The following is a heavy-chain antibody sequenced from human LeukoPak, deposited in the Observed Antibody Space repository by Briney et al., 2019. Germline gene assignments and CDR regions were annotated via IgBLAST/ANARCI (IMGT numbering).Heavy chain of an antibody. D-gene: IGHD4-11*01. V-gene: IGHV3-72*01. J-gene: IGHJ6*02. CDR3: ARGATATTNYAYGMDV. CDR1: GFTFSDHY. Sequence: GGSLRLSCAASGFTFSDHYMDWVRQAPGKGLEWVGRTRNKAKGYTTEYAASVKGRFTVSRDDSENSQYLQMNSLKIEDTALYYCARGATATTNYAYGMDVWGQGTTVTVS. CDR2: TRNKAKGYTT.